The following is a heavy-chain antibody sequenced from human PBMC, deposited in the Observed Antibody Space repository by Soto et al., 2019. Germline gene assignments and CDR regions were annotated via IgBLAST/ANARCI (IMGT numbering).Heavy chain of an antibody. J-gene: IGHJ3*01. CDR3: AIDTVGGYSFWSGYYSDGLDV. CDR2: ISGSADGT. Sequence: EVKLLESGGGLAQPGGSLRLSCVGSGFTFDSYAISWVRQAPGERLPWIAAISGSADGTDYAHSVRGRFTISRDNAKKTVHLQMDSLRVEDTAVYFCAIDTVGGYSFWSGYYSDGLDVWGQGTLVTVS. D-gene: IGHD3-3*01. CDR1: GFTFDSYA. V-gene: IGHV3-23*01.